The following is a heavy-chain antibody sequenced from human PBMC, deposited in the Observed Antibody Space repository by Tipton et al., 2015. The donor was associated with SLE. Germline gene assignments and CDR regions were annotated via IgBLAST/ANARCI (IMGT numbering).Heavy chain of an antibody. J-gene: IGHJ4*02. CDR3: VATMVDVDSTEY. CDR1: GFRFSSHS. D-gene: IGHD5/OR15-5a*01. CDR2: ITGSSSHM. Sequence: SLRLSCAASGFRFSSHSMNWVRQAPGKGLEWVASITGSSSHMFYADSVKGRFTISRDNAENSLYLQMNTLRAEDTAIYYCVATMVDVDSTEYWGQGTLVTVSS. V-gene: IGHV3-21*06.